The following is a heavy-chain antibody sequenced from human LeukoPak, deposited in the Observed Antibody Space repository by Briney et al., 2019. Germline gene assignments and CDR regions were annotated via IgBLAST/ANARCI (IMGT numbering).Heavy chain of an antibody. CDR2: INPGGGST. Sequence: ASVKVSCKASGYTFTNHYMHWVRQAPGQGLEWMGIINPGGGSTSYAQKFQGRVTMTRDTSTSTVYMELSSLRSEDTAVYYCAKRFCSSTSCNYYYYYGMDVWGQGTTVTVSS. CDR3: AKRFCSSTSCNYYYYYGMDV. CDR1: GYTFTNHY. J-gene: IGHJ6*02. V-gene: IGHV1-46*01. D-gene: IGHD2-2*01.